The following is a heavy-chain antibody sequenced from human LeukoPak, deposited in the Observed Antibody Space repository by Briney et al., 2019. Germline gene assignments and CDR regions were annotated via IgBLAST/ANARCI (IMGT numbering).Heavy chain of an antibody. CDR2: INHSGST. J-gene: IGHJ6*02. V-gene: IGHV4-34*01. CDR3: ARVVGATNYYYYGMDV. CDR1: GGSFSGYY. D-gene: IGHD1-26*01. Sequence: SETLSLTCAVYGGSFSGYYWSWIRQPPGKGLEWIGEINHSGSTNYNPSLKSRVTISVDTSKNQFSPKLSSVTAADTAVYYCARVVGATNYYYYGMDVWGQGTTVTVSS.